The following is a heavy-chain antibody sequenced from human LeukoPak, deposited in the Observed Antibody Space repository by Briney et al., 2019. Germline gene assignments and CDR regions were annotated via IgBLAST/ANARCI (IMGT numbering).Heavy chain of an antibody. CDR3: AREGRYCSSTSCYAGGLDY. CDR2: IYSGGST. J-gene: IGHJ4*02. CDR1: GFTVSSYY. Sequence: GGSLRLSCAASGFTVSSYYMSWVRQAPGRGLEWVSVIYSGGSTYYADSVKGRFTISRDNSKNTLYLQMNSLRAEDTAVYYCAREGRYCSSTSCYAGGLDYWGQGTLVTVSS. V-gene: IGHV3-53*01. D-gene: IGHD2-2*01.